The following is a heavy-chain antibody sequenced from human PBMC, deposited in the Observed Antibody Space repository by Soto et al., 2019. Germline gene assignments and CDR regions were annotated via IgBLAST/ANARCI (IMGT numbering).Heavy chain of an antibody. J-gene: IGHJ5*01. CDR1: GDSISTVDYF. Sequence: SESLSLTCSVSGDSISTVDYFWAWIRQPPGQALEYIGYIYKSTTTYYNPSFESRVAISRDTSKSQFSLTVTSVTAADTAVYFCDRGRYCLTGSCFPNWLDSWGQGTLVTVSS. V-gene: IGHV4-30-4*01. D-gene: IGHD2-15*01. CDR2: IYKSTTT. CDR3: DRGRYCLTGSCFPNWLDS.